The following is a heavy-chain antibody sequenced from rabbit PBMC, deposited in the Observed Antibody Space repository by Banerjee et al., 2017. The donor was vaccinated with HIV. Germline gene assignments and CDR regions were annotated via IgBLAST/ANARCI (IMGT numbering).Heavy chain of an antibody. J-gene: IGHJ4*01. CDR1: GFSFSSTYY. Sequence: QSLEESGGDLVKPGASLTLTCTASGFSFSSTYYMCWVRQAPGKGLEWIACIYAGSSGSTYYASWAKGRFTISKTSSTTVTLQMTSLTAADTATYFCARTGSSYCLNLWGQGTLVTVS. CDR2: IYAGSSGST. CDR3: ARTGSSYCLNL. D-gene: IGHD8-1*01. V-gene: IGHV1S40*01.